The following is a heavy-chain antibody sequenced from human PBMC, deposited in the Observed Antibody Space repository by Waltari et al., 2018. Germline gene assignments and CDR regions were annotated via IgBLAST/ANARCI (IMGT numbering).Heavy chain of an antibody. J-gene: IGHJ4*02. CDR2: IWFDGSNK. V-gene: IGHV3-33*08. D-gene: IGHD2-2*01. Sequence: QVQLVESGGGVVQPGRSLRLSCAASGFRFRSYGMHWVRQAPGPGLEWVAVIWFDGSNKYYADAVKGRFTISRDNSKNTLYLQMNSLRAEDTAVYYCARKTSALYFDYWGQGALVTVSS. CDR1: GFRFRSYG. CDR3: ARKTSALYFDY.